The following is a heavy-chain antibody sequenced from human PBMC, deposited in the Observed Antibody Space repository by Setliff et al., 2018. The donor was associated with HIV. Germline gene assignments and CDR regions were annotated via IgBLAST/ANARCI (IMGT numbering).Heavy chain of an antibody. CDR3: ARDVEHMMDV. V-gene: IGHV1-18*01. Sequence: ASVKVSCKPSGYTFTAYGLSWVRQAPGQGPEWMGWISTYSDETSYAQRLQGRVTMTTDTSTSTAYMELRRLTFDDTAVYYCARDVEHMMDVWGQGTTVTVSS. J-gene: IGHJ6*02. CDR1: GYTFTAYG. CDR2: ISTYSDET.